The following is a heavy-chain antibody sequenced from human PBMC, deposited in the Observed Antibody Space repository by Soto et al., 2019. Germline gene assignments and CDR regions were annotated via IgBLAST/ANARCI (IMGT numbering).Heavy chain of an antibody. CDR1: GFTFSSYS. V-gene: IGHV3-21*01. CDR3: ARLSGSWYSASYYYGMDV. Sequence: EVQLVESGGGLVKPGGSLRLSCAASGFTFSSYSMNWVRQAPGKGLEWVSSISSSSSYIYYADSVKGRFTISRDNAKNSLYLQMNSLSAEDTAVYYCARLSGSWYSASYYYGMDVWGQGTTVTVSS. J-gene: IGHJ6*02. D-gene: IGHD6-13*01. CDR2: ISSSSSYI.